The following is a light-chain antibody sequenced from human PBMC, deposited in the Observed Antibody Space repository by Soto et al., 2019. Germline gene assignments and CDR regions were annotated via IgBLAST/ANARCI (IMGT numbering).Light chain of an antibody. V-gene: IGKV3-15*01. Sequence: EIVMTQSPATLSVSPGERATISCRASQSVGSNLAWYQQKPGQAPRLLIYGASTRATGIPARFSGIGSGTEFTLTISSLQSEDFAVYYCQQYNNWSITFGQGTRLEI. CDR2: GAS. CDR3: QQYNNWSIT. J-gene: IGKJ5*01. CDR1: QSVGSN.